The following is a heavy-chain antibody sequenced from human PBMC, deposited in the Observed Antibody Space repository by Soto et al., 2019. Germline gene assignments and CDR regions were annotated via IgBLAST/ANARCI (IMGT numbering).Heavy chain of an antibody. V-gene: IGHV1-24*01. CDR2: FDPEDGET. CDR3: ATTTRLGYCTNGVCLFDC. Sequence: ASVKVSCKVSGYTLTELSMHWVRQAPGKGLEWMGGFDPEDGETIYAQKFQGRVTMIEDTSTDTAYMELSSLRSEDTAVYYCATTTRLGYCTNGVCLFDCWGQGTLVTVSS. J-gene: IGHJ4*02. CDR1: GYTLTELS. D-gene: IGHD2-8*01.